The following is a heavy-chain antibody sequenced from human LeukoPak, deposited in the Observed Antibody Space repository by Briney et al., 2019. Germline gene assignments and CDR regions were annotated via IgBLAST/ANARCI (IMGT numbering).Heavy chain of an antibody. CDR1: LFTFRSYT. Sequence: PGGSLRLSRAASLFTFRSYTLSWVCPAPRKGVERVSAIRGSGGSTYYAEAVKGRFTIFTNNSKNTLYLQKNSLKAEDTAVYYYAKDLATIVEVPAAIQAYWGQGTLVTVSS. J-gene: IGHJ4*02. D-gene: IGHD2-2*02. CDR2: IRGSGGST. CDR3: AKDLATIVEVPAAIQAY. V-gene: IGHV3-23*01.